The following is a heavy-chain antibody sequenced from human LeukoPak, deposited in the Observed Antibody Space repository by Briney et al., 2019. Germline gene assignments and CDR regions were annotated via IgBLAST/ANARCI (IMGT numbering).Heavy chain of an antibody. CDR1: GYSFTSYY. Sequence: ASVKVSCKASGYSFTSYYMQWVREAPGQGLEWMGIINPSGGSTSYAQKFQGRVTMTRDRSTSTVYMELSSLRSEDTAVYYCARGGDGYKAGDYWGQGTLVTVSS. D-gene: IGHD5-24*01. J-gene: IGHJ4*02. CDR2: INPSGGST. CDR3: ARGGDGYKAGDY. V-gene: IGHV1-46*01.